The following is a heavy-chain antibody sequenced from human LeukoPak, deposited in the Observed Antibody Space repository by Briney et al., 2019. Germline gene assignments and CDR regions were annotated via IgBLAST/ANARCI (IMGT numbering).Heavy chain of an antibody. CDR1: GYSFTTYW. V-gene: IGHV5-51*01. CDR3: ARRQGCSSTSCPPDY. J-gene: IGHJ4*02. Sequence: WESLKISCRGSGYSFTTYWIGWVRQMPGKGLEWMGIIYPGDSDARYTPSFQGQVTMSVDKSMKTAYLQWSSLKASDTAMYYCARRQGCSSTSCPPDYWGQGTLVTVST. CDR2: IYPGDSDA. D-gene: IGHD2-2*01.